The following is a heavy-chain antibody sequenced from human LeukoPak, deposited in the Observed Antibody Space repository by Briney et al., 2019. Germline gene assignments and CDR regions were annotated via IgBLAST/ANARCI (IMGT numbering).Heavy chain of an antibody. CDR3: ARAIVVVVTAPPYWYFDL. CDR1: GGSISSYY. CDR2: IYNFGST. J-gene: IGHJ2*01. V-gene: IGHV4-4*08. Sequence: SETLSLTCTVSGGSISSYYWSWIRQSPGKGLEWVGDIYNFGSTNYNPSLKSRVTISVDTSKNQFSLKLSSVTAADTAVYYCARAIVVVVTAPPYWYFDLWGRGTLVTVSS. D-gene: IGHD2-21*02.